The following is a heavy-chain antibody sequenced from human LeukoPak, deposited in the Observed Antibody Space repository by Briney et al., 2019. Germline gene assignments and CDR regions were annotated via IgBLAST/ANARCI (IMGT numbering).Heavy chain of an antibody. Sequence: GSLRLSCAASEFVFSDYYMSWVRQAPGKGLEWVSYISSGGDTKYYADSVKGRFTISRDNAKNSLYPQMNNLRAEDTAVYYCAREMGGDYGSGTFFDLWGQGNMVTVSS. V-gene: IGHV3-11*01. D-gene: IGHD3-10*01. CDR3: AREMGGDYGSGTFFDL. J-gene: IGHJ4*02. CDR2: ISSGGDTK. CDR1: EFVFSDYY.